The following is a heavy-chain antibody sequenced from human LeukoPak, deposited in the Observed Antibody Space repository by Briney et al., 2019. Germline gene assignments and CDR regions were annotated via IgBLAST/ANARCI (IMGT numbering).Heavy chain of an antibody. V-gene: IGHV1-2*02. CDR2: INPNSGGT. D-gene: IGHD4-11*01. CDR1: GYTFTGYY. J-gene: IGHJ6*03. Sequence: ASVKVSCKASGYTFTGYYMHWVRQAPGQGLEWMGWINPNSGGTNYAQKFQGRVTMTRDTSISTAYMELSRLRSDDTAVYYCARGDYSNYYYYMDVWGKGTTVTVSS. CDR3: ARGDYSNYYYYMDV.